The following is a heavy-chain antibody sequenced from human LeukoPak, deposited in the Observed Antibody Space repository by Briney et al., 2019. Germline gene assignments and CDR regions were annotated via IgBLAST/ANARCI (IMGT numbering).Heavy chain of an antibody. CDR2: ISWNSGSI. CDR1: GFTFDDYA. D-gene: IGHD2-2*02. CDR3: AKDITGYCSSTSCYTFDY. Sequence: GGSLRLSCAASGFTFDDYAMHWVRQAPGKGLEWGSGISWNSGSIGYADSVKGRFTISRDNAKNSLYLQMNSLRAEDTALYYCAKDITGYCSSTSCYTFDYWGQGTLVTVSS. J-gene: IGHJ4*02. V-gene: IGHV3-9*01.